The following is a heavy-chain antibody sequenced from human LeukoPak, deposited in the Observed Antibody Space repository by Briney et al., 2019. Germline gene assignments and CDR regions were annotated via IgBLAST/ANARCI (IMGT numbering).Heavy chain of an antibody. CDR3: ARGGADLWSGSHYFDY. CDR1: GFTFSSYW. CDR2: MKQDGSER. D-gene: IGHD3-3*01. Sequence: GGSLRLSCAASGFTFSSYWMSWVRQAPGKGLEWVAKMKQDGSERYYVDSMKGRFTISRDNAKNSLYLQMNSLRAEDTAVYYCARGGADLWSGSHYFDYWGQGTLVTVSS. J-gene: IGHJ4*02. V-gene: IGHV3-7*01.